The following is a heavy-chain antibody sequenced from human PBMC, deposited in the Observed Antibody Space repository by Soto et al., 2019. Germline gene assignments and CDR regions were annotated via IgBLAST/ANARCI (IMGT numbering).Heavy chain of an antibody. CDR3: ARNSIRVCFRELSYFDP. J-gene: IGHJ5*02. V-gene: IGHV4-39*07. D-gene: IGHD3-10*01. CDR1: GGSISSSDYY. Sequence: SETLSLTCTVSGGSISSSDYYWGWIRQPPGKGLEWIGEINHSGSTNYNPSLKSRVTMSVDTSKNQFSLKLSSVTAADTAVYYCARNSIRVCFRELSYFDPWGQG. CDR2: INHSGST.